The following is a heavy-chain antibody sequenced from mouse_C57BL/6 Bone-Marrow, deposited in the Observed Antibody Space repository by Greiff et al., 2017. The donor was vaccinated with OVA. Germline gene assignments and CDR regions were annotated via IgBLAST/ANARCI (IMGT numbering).Heavy chain of an antibody. CDR3: TKPPDYYGSSYEAMDY. CDR2: IDPETGGT. CDR1: GYTFTDYE. J-gene: IGHJ4*01. D-gene: IGHD1-1*01. V-gene: IGHV1-15*01. Sequence: VQLQQSGAELVRPGASVTLSCKASGYTFTDYEMHWVKQTPVHGLEWIGAIDPETGGTAYNQKFKGKAILTADKSSSTAYMELRSLTSEDSAVYYGTKPPDYYGSSYEAMDYWGQGTSVTVSS.